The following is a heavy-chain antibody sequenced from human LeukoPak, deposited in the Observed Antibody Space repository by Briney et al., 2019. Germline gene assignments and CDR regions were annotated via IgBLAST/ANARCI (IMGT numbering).Heavy chain of an antibody. J-gene: IGHJ6*02. CDR1: GFMFTNCV. V-gene: IGHV3-23*01. CDR2: ISRTGTDT. D-gene: IGHD3/OR15-3a*01. CDR3: AKGDFDFWTGYPDYYYNGLNV. Sequence: GGSLRLSCAASGFMFTNCVMTWVRRAPGKGLEWVPGISRTGTDTYYGDSVKGRFTISRDNSKNTLYLQMTSLRAEDTAVYYCAKGDFDFWTGYPDYYYNGLNVWGQGTTVTVSS.